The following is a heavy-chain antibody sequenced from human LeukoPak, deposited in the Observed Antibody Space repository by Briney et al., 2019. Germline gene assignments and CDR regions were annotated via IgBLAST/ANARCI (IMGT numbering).Heavy chain of an antibody. CDR2: ISGSGDTT. J-gene: IGHJ4*02. V-gene: IGHV3-23*02. CDR3: ALNRGDY. D-gene: IGHD2/OR15-2a*01. Sequence: GGSLRLSCAASGFTFSSHAMRCVREARGKGVEGVSAISGSGDTTYYVDYVRRRFTIRRDNAKNTQYLHMNSLRAEDTGVYYCALNRGDYWGQGTLVTVSS. CDR1: GFTFSSHA.